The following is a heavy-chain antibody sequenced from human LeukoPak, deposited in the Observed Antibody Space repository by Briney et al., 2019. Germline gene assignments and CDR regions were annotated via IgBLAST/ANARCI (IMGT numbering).Heavy chain of an antibody. CDR3: TAALADYYFDY. V-gene: IGHV3-7*01. Sequence: GGSLRLSCAASGFTFSSYWMSWVRQTPGKGLEWVANIKQDGSEKYYVDSVKGRFTISRDNVQKSVSLQMNSLRVDDTAVYYCTAALADYYFDYWGQGILVTVSS. J-gene: IGHJ4*02. D-gene: IGHD6-19*01. CDR1: GFTFSSYW. CDR2: IKQDGSEK.